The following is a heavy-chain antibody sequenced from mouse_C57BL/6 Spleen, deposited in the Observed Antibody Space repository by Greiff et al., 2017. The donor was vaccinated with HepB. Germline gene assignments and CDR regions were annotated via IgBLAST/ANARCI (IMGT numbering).Heavy chain of an antibody. J-gene: IGHJ4*01. CDR2: IHPNSGST. V-gene: IGHV1-64*01. Sequence: QVQLQQPGAELVKPGASVKLSCKASGYTFTSYWMHWVKQRPGQGLEWIGMIHPNSGSTNYNEKFKSKATLTVDKSSSTAYMQLSSLTSEDSAVYYCARGGYDYDRDYAMDYWGQGTSVTVSS. CDR1: GYTFTSYW. D-gene: IGHD2-4*01. CDR3: ARGGYDYDRDYAMDY.